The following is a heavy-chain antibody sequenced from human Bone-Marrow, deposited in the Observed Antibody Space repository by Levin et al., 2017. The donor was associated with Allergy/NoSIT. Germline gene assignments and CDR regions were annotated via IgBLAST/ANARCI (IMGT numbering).Heavy chain of an antibody. CDR2: ISSSETTM. CDR1: GFTFSDYF. D-gene: IGHD6-25*01. CDR3: ARIYGSEETFDI. V-gene: IGHV3-11*01. J-gene: IGHJ3*02. Sequence: GESLKISCAASGFTFSDYFMSWIRQAPGKGLEWISYISSSETTMYYADSMKGRFTISRDNAKNSLFLQMNSLRADDTAVYYCARIYGSEETFDIWGQGTMVTVSS.